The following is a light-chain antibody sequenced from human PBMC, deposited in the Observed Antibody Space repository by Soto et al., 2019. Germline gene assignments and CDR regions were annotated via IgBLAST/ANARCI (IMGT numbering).Light chain of an antibody. J-gene: IGKJ5*01. V-gene: IGKV3-15*01. CDR3: QQYDNWPPIT. CDR1: QRVANH. Sequence: EIVMTQSPATLSVSPGERATLSCRASQRVANHLAWYQHKPGQSPRLLIYDASTRATGIPARFSGSGSGTKFTLTISSLQSEDFAVYYCQQYDNWPPITFGQGTRLEIK. CDR2: DAS.